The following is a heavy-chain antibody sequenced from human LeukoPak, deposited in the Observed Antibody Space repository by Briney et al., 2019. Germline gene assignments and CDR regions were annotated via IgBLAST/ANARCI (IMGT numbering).Heavy chain of an antibody. CDR1: GFTFSSYS. CDR3: AKEGFIAAAGEWFDP. D-gene: IGHD6-13*01. CDR2: ISSSSSYI. J-gene: IGHJ5*02. V-gene: IGHV3-21*01. Sequence: GGSLRLSCAASGFTFSSYSMNWVRQAPGKGLEWVSSISSSSSYIYYADSVKGRFTISRDNAKNSLYLQMNSLRAEDTAVYYCAKEGFIAAAGEWFDPWGQGTLVTVSS.